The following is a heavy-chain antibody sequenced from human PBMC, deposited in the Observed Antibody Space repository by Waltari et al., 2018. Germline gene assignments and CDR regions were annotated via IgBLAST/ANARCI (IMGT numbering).Heavy chain of an antibody. J-gene: IGHJ4*02. Sequence: EVQLLESGGGLVQPGGSLRLYGAAAGFTFRSYSMSWVRQAPGKGLEWVSAISGSGGSTSYADSVKGRFTISRDNSKNTLYLQMNSLRAEDTAVYYCAKGDIGEPTVVDYWGQGTLVTVSS. D-gene: IGHD3-10*01. V-gene: IGHV3-23*01. CDR3: AKGDIGEPTVVDY. CDR1: GFTFRSYS. CDR2: ISGSGGST.